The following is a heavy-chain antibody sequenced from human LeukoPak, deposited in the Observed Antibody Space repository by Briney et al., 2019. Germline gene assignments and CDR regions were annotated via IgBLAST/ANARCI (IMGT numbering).Heavy chain of an antibody. CDR2: ISAYNGNT. Sequence: ASVEVSCKASGYTFTSYGISWVRQAPGQGLEWMGWISAYNGNTNYAQKLQGRVTMTTDTSTSTAYMELRSLRSDDTAVYYCARAASRDGYNDYWGQGTLVTVSS. CDR3: ARAASRDGYNDY. V-gene: IGHV1-18*01. D-gene: IGHD5-24*01. J-gene: IGHJ4*02. CDR1: GYTFTSYG.